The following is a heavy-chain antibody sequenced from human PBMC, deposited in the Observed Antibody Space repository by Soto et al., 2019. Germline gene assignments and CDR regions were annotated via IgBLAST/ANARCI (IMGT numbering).Heavy chain of an antibody. D-gene: IGHD3-10*01. J-gene: IGHJ1*01. CDR1: GYTFTSYA. CDR2: INAGNGNT. Sequence: GASVKVSCKASGYTFTSYAMHWVRQAPGQRLEWMGLINAGNGNTKYSQKFQGRVTITRDTSASTAYMELSSLTSEDTAVYYYAWYYYGSGSPYPHFQPWAQCTLVTVSP. V-gene: IGHV1-3*01. CDR3: AWYYYGSGSPYPHFQP.